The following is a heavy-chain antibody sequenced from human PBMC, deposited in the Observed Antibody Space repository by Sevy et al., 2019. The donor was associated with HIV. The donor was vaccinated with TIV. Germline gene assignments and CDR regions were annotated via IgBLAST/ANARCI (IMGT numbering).Heavy chain of an antibody. D-gene: IGHD6-6*01. CDR1: GFTFDVYA. V-gene: IGHV3-9*01. Sequence: GGSLRLSCAASGFTFDVYAMHWVRQAPGKGLEWVSGISRNSGIIGYADSVRGRFTISRDNAKNSVHLQMNTLRAEDTALYYCTKDEGRSSEGYFHYWGQGTLVTVSS. CDR2: ISRNSGII. J-gene: IGHJ4*02. CDR3: TKDEGRSSEGYFHY.